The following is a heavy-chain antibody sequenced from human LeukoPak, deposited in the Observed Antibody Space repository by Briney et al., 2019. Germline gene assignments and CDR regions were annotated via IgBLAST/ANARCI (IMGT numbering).Heavy chain of an antibody. J-gene: IGHJ4*02. CDR1: GDSISSSSSY. CDR3: ARHLESGLEVGY. V-gene: IGHV4-39*01. D-gene: IGHD1-26*01. Sequence: PSETLSLTCSVSGDSISSSSSYWGWIRQPPGKGLEWIGSIYYSGSTYYNPSLKSRVTISVDTSKNQFSLKLSSVTAADTAVYYCARHLESGLEVGYWGQGTLVTVSS. CDR2: IYYSGST.